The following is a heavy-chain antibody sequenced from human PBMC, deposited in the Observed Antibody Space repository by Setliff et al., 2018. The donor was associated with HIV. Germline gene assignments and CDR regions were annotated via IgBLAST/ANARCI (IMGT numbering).Heavy chain of an antibody. CDR2: INAGNGNT. D-gene: IGHD6-13*01. CDR1: GYTFTSYA. CDR3: ARAGYSSSWYDNAFDI. V-gene: IGHV1-3*01. J-gene: IGHJ3*02. Sequence: GASVKVSCKASGYTFTSYAMHWVRQAPGQRLEWMGWINAGNGNTKYSQKFQGRVTITRDTSASTAYMELSSLRSEDTAVYYCARAGYSSSWYDNAFDIWGQGTMVTVS.